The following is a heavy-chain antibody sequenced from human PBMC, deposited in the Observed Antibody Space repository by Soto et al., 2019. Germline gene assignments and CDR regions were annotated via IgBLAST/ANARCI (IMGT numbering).Heavy chain of an antibody. J-gene: IGHJ4*02. Sequence: VASVKVSCKASGYTFTNYGVAWVRQSPGQGLEWMGWISTFNGNTNYGQKFQGRVTLTTDTSTTTAYMELRSLKASDTAKYYCARRSSGPTYYFDYWGQGTLVTVSS. D-gene: IGHD3-22*01. V-gene: IGHV1-18*01. CDR1: GYTFTNYG. CDR3: ARRSSGPTYYFDY. CDR2: ISTFNGNT.